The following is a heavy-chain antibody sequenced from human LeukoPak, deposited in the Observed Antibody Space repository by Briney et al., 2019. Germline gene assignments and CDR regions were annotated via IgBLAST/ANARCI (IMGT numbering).Heavy chain of an antibody. D-gene: IGHD3-22*01. CDR3: AKRDFYDSSGYSYFYYFDH. CDR2: ISGRGGKT. CDR1: GFTFSNYA. Sequence: PGGSLRLSCAASGFTFSNYAMNWVRQAPGKGLEWVSVISGRGGKTYYADSVKGRFTISRDNSKKTLFLQMNSLRAEDTAVYYCAKRDFYDSSGYSYFYYFDHWGQGTLVTVSS. V-gene: IGHV3-23*01. J-gene: IGHJ4*02.